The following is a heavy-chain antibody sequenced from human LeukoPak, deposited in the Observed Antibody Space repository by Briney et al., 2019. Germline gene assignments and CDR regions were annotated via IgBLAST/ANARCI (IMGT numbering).Heavy chain of an antibody. CDR1: GFTFNNYA. D-gene: IGHD4-23*01. J-gene: IGHJ4*02. Sequence: GRSLRLSCAASGFTFNNYAMHWVRQAPGKGLEWVSGISWNSGVIDYADSVKGRFTISRDNAKNPLYLQMNSLRAEDTALYYCAKGDYGGNSYRPFDYWGQGTLVTVSS. CDR2: ISWNSGVI. CDR3: AKGDYGGNSYRPFDY. V-gene: IGHV3-9*01.